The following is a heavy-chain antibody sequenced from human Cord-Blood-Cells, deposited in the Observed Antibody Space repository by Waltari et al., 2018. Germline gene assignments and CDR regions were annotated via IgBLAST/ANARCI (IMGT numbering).Heavy chain of an antibody. CDR1: GGSISSHY. Sequence: QVQLQESGPGLVKHSETLSLTCTVSGGSISSHYWSWIRQTPGKGLEWIGYIYYSGSTNYNPSLKSRVTISVDTSKNQFSLKLSSVTAADTAVYYCARGRNGQQLVPHFDYWGQGTLVTVSS. D-gene: IGHD6-13*01. V-gene: IGHV4-59*11. CDR2: IYYSGST. CDR3: ARGRNGQQLVPHFDY. J-gene: IGHJ4*02.